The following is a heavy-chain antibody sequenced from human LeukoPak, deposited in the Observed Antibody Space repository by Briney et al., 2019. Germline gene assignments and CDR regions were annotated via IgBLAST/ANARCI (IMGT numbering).Heavy chain of an antibody. D-gene: IGHD3-10*01. J-gene: IGHJ3*02. CDR3: AGRGFWSRAFDI. CDR2: IYYSGST. CDR1: GGSISSYY. V-gene: IGHV4-59*08. Sequence: SETLSLTCTVSGGSISSYYWSWIRQPPGKGLEWIGYIYYSGSTNYNPSLKSRVTISVDTSKNQFSLELSSVTAADTAVYYCAGRGFWSRAFDIWGQGTMVTVSS.